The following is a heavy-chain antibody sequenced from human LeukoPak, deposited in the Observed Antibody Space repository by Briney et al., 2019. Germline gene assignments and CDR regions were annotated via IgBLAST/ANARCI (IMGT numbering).Heavy chain of an antibody. CDR2: IHYSGST. CDR1: GASIKGGASY. D-gene: IGHD2-2*01. J-gene: IGHJ4*02. CDR3: VRGHQYQLLLGYYFDY. Sequence: PSQTLSLTCTVSGASIKGGASYWAWIRQHPGKGLEWLVYIHYSGSTYNNPSLKSRVTISVETSKNQFSLRLSSVTAADMAVYYCVRGHQYQLLLGYYFDYWGQGTLVTVSS. V-gene: IGHV4-31*03.